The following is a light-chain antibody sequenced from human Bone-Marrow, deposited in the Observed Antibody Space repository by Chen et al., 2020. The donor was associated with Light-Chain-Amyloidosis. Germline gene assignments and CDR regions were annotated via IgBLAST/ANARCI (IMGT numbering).Light chain of an antibody. V-gene: IGLV1-47*01. CDR1: SSNIGLNY. CDR3: AARDRSLSDYV. J-gene: IGLJ1*01. Sequence: QSVLTQPPSASGTPGQRVTISCSGASSNIGLNYVYWYQHFPGAAPSLLIHRNNPRPSGVPDRCSACWSLTSAVLAIGGLRSEADADYYCAARDRSLSDYVFGTRTKVIVL. CDR2: RNN.